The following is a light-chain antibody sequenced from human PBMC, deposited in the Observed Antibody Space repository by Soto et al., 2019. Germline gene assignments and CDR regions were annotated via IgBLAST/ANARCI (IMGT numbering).Light chain of an antibody. CDR1: SSDIGGYKY. V-gene: IGLV2-14*01. CDR2: EVN. Sequence: QSALTQPASVSGSPGQSITISCTGTSSDIGGYKYVSWYQHHPGRAPKFIIYEVNNRPSGVSNRFSGSKSGNTASLTIAGLQTEDEADYYCLSYTRNTTLFFGGGTKVTVL. J-gene: IGLJ2*01. CDR3: LSYTRNTTLF.